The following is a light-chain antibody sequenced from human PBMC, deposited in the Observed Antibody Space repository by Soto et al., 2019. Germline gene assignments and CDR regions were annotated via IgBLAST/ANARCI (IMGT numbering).Light chain of an antibody. Sequence: DSQMTQSPSSLSASVGDRVTITCRASQTITTYLNWYQQKPGKAPKLLIYGASSLQSGVPSRFTGSGYGTDFTLTISSLQPEDFATYHCQQSHSTPWTFGQGTKVEIK. V-gene: IGKV1-39*01. CDR2: GAS. J-gene: IGKJ1*01. CDR3: QQSHSTPWT. CDR1: QTITTY.